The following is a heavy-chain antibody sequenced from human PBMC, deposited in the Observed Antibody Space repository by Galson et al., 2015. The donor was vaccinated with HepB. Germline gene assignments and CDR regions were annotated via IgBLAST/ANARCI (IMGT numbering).Heavy chain of an antibody. V-gene: IGHV1-18*04. Sequence: SVKVSCKASGYTFTSYGISWVRQAPGQGLEWMGWISAYNGNTNYAQKLQGRVTMTTDTSTSTAYMELRSLRSDDTAVYYCARLPLSGQWLFPDFDYWGQGTLVTVSS. CDR2: ISAYNGNT. CDR3: ARLPLSGQWLFPDFDY. CDR1: GYTFTSYG. D-gene: IGHD3-22*01. J-gene: IGHJ4*02.